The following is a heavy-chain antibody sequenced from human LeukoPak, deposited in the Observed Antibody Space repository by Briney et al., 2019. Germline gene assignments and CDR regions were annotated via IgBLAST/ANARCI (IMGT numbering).Heavy chain of an antibody. CDR3: ARDKRYSGYDRGSYYYYYMDV. CDR2: ISSSGSTI. D-gene: IGHD5-12*01. V-gene: IGHV3-11*04. CDR1: GGSFSGYY. Sequence: LSLTCAVYGGSFSGYYWSWIRQAPGKGLEWVSYISSSGSTIYHADSVKGRFTISRDNAKNSLYLQMNSLRAEDTAVYYCARDKRYSGYDRGSYYYYYMDVWGKGTTVTVSS. J-gene: IGHJ6*03.